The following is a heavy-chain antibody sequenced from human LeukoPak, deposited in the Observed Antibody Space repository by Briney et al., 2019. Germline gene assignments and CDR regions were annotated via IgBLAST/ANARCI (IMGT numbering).Heavy chain of an antibody. D-gene: IGHD2-2*01. J-gene: IGHJ6*03. CDR3: ARGPYCSSTNCYSPYYYYYMDV. CDR2: IYPGDSNT. V-gene: IGHV5-51*01. Sequence: GESLKISCKGSGYSFTNYWIGWVRQMPGKGLEWMGVIYPGDSNTRYSPSFQGQVTISADKSITTAYLQWRSLKASDTAMYYCARGPYCSSTNCYSPYYYYYMDVWGKGTTVTVS. CDR1: GYSFTNYW.